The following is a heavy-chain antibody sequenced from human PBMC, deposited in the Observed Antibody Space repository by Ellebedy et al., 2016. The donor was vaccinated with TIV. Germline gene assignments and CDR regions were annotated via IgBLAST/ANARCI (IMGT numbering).Heavy chain of an antibody. CDR2: ISSSGTT. CDR3: ARRPDGLDF. Sequence: SETLSLTXAVSGCSLSVNHWTCIRQSPRKALEYIGEISSSGTTNYNPSLKSRVTISVDTSKKQISLRLRSVTAADTGKYYWARRPDGLDFWGPGTLVTVSS. V-gene: IGHV4-34*01. CDR1: GCSLSVNH. J-gene: IGHJ4*02.